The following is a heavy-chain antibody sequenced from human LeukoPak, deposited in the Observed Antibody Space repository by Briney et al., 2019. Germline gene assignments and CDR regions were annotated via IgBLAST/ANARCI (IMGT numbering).Heavy chain of an antibody. D-gene: IGHD3-3*01. V-gene: IGHV3-9*01. Sequence: GGSLRLSCAASGFTFDDYAMHWVRQAPGKGLEWVSGISWNSGSIGYADSVKGRFTISRDNSKNTLYLQMNRLRAEDTAVYYCARDRRYYDFWSGYLFDYWGQGTLVTVSS. J-gene: IGHJ4*02. CDR3: ARDRRYYDFWSGYLFDY. CDR1: GFTFDDYA. CDR2: ISWNSGSI.